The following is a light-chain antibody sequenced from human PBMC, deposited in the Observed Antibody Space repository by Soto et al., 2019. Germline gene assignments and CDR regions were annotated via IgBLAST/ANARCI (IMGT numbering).Light chain of an antibody. CDR1: SSDVGGYNY. Sequence: QSVLTQPASVSGSPGQSITISCTGTSSDVGGYNYVSWYQQHPGKAPKLMIYEVSNRPSGVSTRFSGSKSGNTASLTISGLQAEDEADYYCSLYTISTTLVFGTGTKVTVL. J-gene: IGLJ1*01. CDR2: EVS. CDR3: SLYTISTTLV. V-gene: IGLV2-14*01.